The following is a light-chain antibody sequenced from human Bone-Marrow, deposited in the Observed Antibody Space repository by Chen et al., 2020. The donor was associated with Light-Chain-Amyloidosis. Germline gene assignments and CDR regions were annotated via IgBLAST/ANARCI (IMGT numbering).Light chain of an antibody. CDR3: QSADSSGTYEVI. CDR1: DLPTKY. Sequence: YELTQSPSVSVSPGQTARITCSGDDLPTKYAYWYQQKPGQAPVLVIHRDTERPSGISERCSGSSSGTTATLTISGVQAEDEADYHCQSADSSGTYEVIFGGGTKLTVL. CDR2: RDT. J-gene: IGLJ2*01. V-gene: IGLV3-25*03.